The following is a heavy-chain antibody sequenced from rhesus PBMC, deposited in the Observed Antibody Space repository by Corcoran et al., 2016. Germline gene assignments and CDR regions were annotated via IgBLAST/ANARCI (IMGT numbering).Heavy chain of an antibody. Sequence: QVQLPESGPGLWKPSETLSLTCAAPGGSLSGGYGRGWIRQTPGKGLEWIGSIYRSSGNTYYNPSLKSRVTISTDTSKNQFSLELSSVTAADTAVYYCAREKGNYFDYWGQGVLVTVSS. CDR3: AREKGNYFDY. D-gene: IGHD1-44*01. J-gene: IGHJ4*01. CDR1: GGSLSGGYG. V-gene: IGHV4S7*01. CDR2: IYRSSGNT.